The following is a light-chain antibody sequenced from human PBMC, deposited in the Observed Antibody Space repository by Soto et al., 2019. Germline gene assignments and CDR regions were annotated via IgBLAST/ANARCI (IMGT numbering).Light chain of an antibody. V-gene: IGLV2-14*01. CDR1: TSDVGGYNF. Sequence: QSALTHPASVSGSPGQSITISCTGTTSDVGGYNFVSWYQQSPGKAPKLIIYEVANRPSGVSDRFSGSKSGNTASLTISGLQAEDEADYYCSSYTRRTTLVFGGGTKLTVL. CDR2: EVA. CDR3: SSYTRRTTLV. J-gene: IGLJ3*02.